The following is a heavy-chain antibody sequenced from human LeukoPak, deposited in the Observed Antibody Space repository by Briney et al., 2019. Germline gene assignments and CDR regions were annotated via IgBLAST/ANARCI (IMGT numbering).Heavy chain of an antibody. CDR3: ARDHYGNSGNWFDP. Sequence: PGGSLRLSCAASGITFSGYWMPWVRQAPGKGLVCVSRIKSDGSSTGYADSVKGRFTISRDNAKNTLYLQMNSLRAEDTAVYYCARDHYGNSGNWFDPWGQGTLVTVSS. D-gene: IGHD4-17*01. CDR1: GITFSGYW. V-gene: IGHV3-74*01. J-gene: IGHJ5*02. CDR2: IKSDGSST.